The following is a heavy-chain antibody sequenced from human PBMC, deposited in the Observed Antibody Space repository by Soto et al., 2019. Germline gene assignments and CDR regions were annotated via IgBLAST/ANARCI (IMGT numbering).Heavy chain of an antibody. V-gene: IGHV4-34*01. Sequence: SETLSLTCAVYGGSFSGYYWSWIRQPPGKGLEWIGEINHSGSTNYNPSLKSRVTISVDTSKNQFSLKLSSVTAADTAVYYCAKTGPWPLLRWSKPENWFDPWGQGTLVTVSS. CDR1: GGSFSGYY. CDR3: AKTGPWPLLRWSKPENWFDP. J-gene: IGHJ5*02. D-gene: IGHD4-17*01. CDR2: INHSGST.